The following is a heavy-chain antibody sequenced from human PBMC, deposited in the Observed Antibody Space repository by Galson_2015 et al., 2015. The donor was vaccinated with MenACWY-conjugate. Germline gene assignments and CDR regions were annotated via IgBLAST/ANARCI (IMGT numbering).Heavy chain of an antibody. CDR1: GFTFTGYD. Sequence: SLRLSCAASGFTFTGYDFNWVRQAPGTGLEWLSYISKSGSPIYYADFVKGRFTISSDNMKMPLFLGMNSLRAGDTGVYYCARVGTWIHQYFYYMDVWGKGTTVTVSS. V-gene: IGHV3-48*03. D-gene: IGHD5-18*01. CDR2: ISKSGSPI. CDR3: ARVGTWIHQYFYYMDV. J-gene: IGHJ6*03.